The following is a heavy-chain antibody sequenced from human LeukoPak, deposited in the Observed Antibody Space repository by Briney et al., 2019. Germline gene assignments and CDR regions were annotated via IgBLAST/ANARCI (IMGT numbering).Heavy chain of an antibody. CDR1: GGSISSSLYY. CDR3: ARLDNSGYYTLDY. D-gene: IGHD3-22*01. V-gene: IGHV4-39*02. Sequence: TSETLSLTCTVSGGSISSSLYYWGWLRQPPGKGLEWIGNIYYSGSTYYNPSLKSRVTIFVDTSKNHFSLKVNSVTAADTAVYYCARLDNSGYYTLDYWGQGTLVTVSS. CDR2: IYYSGST. J-gene: IGHJ4*02.